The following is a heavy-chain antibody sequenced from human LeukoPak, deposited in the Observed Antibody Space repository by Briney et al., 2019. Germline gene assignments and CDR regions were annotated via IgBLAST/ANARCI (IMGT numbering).Heavy chain of an antibody. CDR2: ISGSGGST. J-gene: IGHJ4*02. Sequence: PGGPLRLSCAASGFTFSSYAMSWVRQATGKGLEWVSAISGSGGSTYYADSVKGRFTISRDNSKNTLYLQMNSLRAEDTAVYYCAKDTRRLPASTAIFGVVTPGYFDYWGQGTLVTVSS. V-gene: IGHV3-23*01. CDR3: AKDTRRLPASTAIFGVVTPGYFDY. D-gene: IGHD3-3*01. CDR1: GFTFSSYA.